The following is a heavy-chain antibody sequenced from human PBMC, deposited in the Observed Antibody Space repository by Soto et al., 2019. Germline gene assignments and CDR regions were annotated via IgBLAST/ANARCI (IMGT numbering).Heavy chain of an antibody. Sequence: GGSLRLSCAASGFTFSSYSMNWVRQAPGKGLEWVSSISSSSSYIYYADSVKGRFTISRDNAKNSLYLQMNSLRAEDTAVYYCARDQDYGGNTRYYYYYGMDVWGQGTTVTVSS. CDR3: ARDQDYGGNTRYYYYYGMDV. J-gene: IGHJ6*02. D-gene: IGHD4-17*01. CDR1: GFTFSSYS. CDR2: ISSSSSYI. V-gene: IGHV3-21*01.